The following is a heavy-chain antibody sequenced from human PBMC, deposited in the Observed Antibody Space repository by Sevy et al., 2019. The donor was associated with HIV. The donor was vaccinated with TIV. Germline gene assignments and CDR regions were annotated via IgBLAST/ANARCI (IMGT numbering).Heavy chain of an antibody. D-gene: IGHD3-22*01. J-gene: IGHJ6*02. CDR1: TFSVTDNY. V-gene: IGHV3-66*01. CDR2: IYNGGST. Sequence: GGSLRLSCAASTFSVTDNYMSWVRQAPGKGLEWVSTIYNGGSTFYADSVKGRFTISRDNSKNTLYLQMNSLRAEDTAVYYCARDRYYDASGYYYYYYGLDVWGQGTTVTVSS. CDR3: ARDRYYDASGYYYYYYGLDV.